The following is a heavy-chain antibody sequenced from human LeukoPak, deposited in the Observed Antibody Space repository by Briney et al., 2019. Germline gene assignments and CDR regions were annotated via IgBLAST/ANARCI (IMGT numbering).Heavy chain of an antibody. CDR2: INHSGST. CDR3: ARGGPTRRGAFDI. V-gene: IGHV4-34*01. J-gene: IGHJ3*02. CDR1: SGSFCIYY. D-gene: IGHD3-10*01. Sequence: PSETLSLTCALYSGSFCIYYWSWIRQPPREGLEWVWEINHSGSTNYNPSLKSRVTISVDTSKNQFSLKLSSVTAADTAVHYCARGGPTRRGAFDIWGQGTMVTVSS.